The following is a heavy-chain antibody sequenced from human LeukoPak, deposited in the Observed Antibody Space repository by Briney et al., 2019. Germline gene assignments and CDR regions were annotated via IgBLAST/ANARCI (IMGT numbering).Heavy chain of an antibody. V-gene: IGHV1-46*01. CDR1: GYALSDYY. CDR2: INPSGGST. J-gene: IGHJ4*02. Sequence: GASVKVSCTASGYALSDYYIHWLRQAPGQGLEWMGIINPSGGSTSYAQKFQGRVTMTRDMSTSTVYMELSSLRSEDTAVYYCARDNPPRGWYGGGYYFDYWGQGTLVTVSS. CDR3: ARDNPPRGWYGGGYYFDY. D-gene: IGHD6-19*01.